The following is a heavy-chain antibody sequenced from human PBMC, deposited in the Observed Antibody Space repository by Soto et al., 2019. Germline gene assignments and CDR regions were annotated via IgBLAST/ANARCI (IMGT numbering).Heavy chain of an antibody. CDR2: INHSGST. V-gene: IGHV4-34*01. CDR3: ARLVSNSGLTLRTRHWFDP. D-gene: IGHD6-25*01. Sequence: SETLSLTCAVYGGSFSGYSWSWIRQPPGQGLEWIGEINHSGSTNYTPSLKSRVTISVDTSKNQFSLTLSSVTAADTAVSYCARLVSNSGLTLRTRHWFDPWGKGTLVTVAS. J-gene: IGHJ5*02. CDR1: GGSFSGYS.